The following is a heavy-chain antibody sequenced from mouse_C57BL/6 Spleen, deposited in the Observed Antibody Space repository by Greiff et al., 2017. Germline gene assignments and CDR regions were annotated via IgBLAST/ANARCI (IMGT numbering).Heavy chain of an antibody. CDR1: GYTFTSYW. CDR2: IDPSDSET. V-gene: IGHV1-52*01. D-gene: IGHD1-1*01. CDR3: ARRDYVTLSYWYFDV. J-gene: IGHJ1*03. Sequence: QVQLQQPGAELVRPGSLVKLSCKASGYTFTSYWMHWVKQRPIQGLEWIGNIDPSDSETHYNQKFKDKATLTVDKSSSTAYMQLSSLTSEDSAVYYCARRDYVTLSYWYFDVWGTGTTVTVSA.